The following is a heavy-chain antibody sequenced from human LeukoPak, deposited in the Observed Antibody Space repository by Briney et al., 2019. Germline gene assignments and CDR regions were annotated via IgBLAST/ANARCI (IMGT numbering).Heavy chain of an antibody. CDR1: GDSVSSNSAA. CDR2: TYYRSKWYN. Sequence: SQTLSLTCAISGDSVSSNSAAWNWIRQSPSRVLEWLGRTYYRSKWYNDYAVSVKSRITINPDTSKNQFSLQLNSVTPEDTAVYYCAASIAAWYYYAMDVWGQGTTVTVSS. CDR3: AASIAAWYYYAMDV. D-gene: IGHD6-6*01. J-gene: IGHJ6*02. V-gene: IGHV6-1*01.